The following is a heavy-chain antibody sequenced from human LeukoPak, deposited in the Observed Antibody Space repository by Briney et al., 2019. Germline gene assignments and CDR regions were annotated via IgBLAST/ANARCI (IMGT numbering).Heavy chain of an antibody. D-gene: IGHD3-22*01. V-gene: IGHV3-30-3*01. CDR3: ARLDYYDSSNFDY. CDR1: GFTFSSHA. CDR2: ISYDGSNK. Sequence: PGRSLRLSCAASGFTFSSHAMHWVRQAPGKGLEWVAVISYDGSNKYYADSVKGRFTISRDNSKNTLYLQMNSLRAEDTAVYYCARLDYYDSSNFDYWGQGTLVTVSS. J-gene: IGHJ4*02.